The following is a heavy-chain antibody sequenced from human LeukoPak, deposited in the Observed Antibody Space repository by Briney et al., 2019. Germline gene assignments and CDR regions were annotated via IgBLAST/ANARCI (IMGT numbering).Heavy chain of an antibody. CDR2: IKQDGSER. V-gene: IGHV3-7*03. CDR1: GFTFSNYW. CDR3: TKGDDSGY. D-gene: IGHD3-10*01. J-gene: IGHJ4*02. Sequence: GGSLRLSCAASGFTFSNYWMTWVRQAPGKGLEWVANIKQDGSERDYVDSVKGRFTISRDNAKNSLYLQMNSLRAEDTALYYCTKGDDSGYWGQGTQVTVSS.